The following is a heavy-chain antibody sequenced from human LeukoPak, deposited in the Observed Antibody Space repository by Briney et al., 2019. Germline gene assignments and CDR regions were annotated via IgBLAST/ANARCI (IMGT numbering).Heavy chain of an antibody. Sequence: AGGSLRLSCAVSGFTFSSYWMSWVRQAPGKGPEWVANIKEDGSQKNYVDSVKGRFTISRDDAKNSLSLQMNSLRADDTAVYYCVREDTYSSDTWYGPDYWGQGTLVTVSS. V-gene: IGHV3-7*01. CDR1: GFTFSSYW. CDR3: VREDTYSSDTWYGPDY. CDR2: IKEDGSQK. J-gene: IGHJ4*02. D-gene: IGHD3-22*01.